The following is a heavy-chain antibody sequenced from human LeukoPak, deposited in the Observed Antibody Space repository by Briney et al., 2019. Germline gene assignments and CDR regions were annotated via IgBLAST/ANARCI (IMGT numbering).Heavy chain of an antibody. D-gene: IGHD3-22*01. CDR3: ARDGYYYDSSGYYRYFDY. Sequence: PGGSLRLSCAASGFTFSSYWMHGVRQAPGKGRVCVSRINSDGSSTSYADSVKGRFTISRDNAKNTLYLQMNSLRAEDTAVYYCARDGYYYDSSGYYRYFDYWGQGTLVTVSS. V-gene: IGHV3-74*01. J-gene: IGHJ4*02. CDR2: INSDGSST. CDR1: GFTFSSYW.